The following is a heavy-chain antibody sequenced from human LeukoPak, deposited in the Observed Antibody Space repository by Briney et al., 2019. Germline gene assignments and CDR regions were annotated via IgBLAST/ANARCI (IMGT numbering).Heavy chain of an antibody. CDR2: IRSGSGTT. Sequence: PGGSLRLSCAASGFTFSNFAMSWVRQAPGKGLEWVSTIRSGSGTTYYADSVKGRFTISRDNSKNTLYLQMNSLRAGDTAVYYCAKGGTGTTDWFDPWGQGTLVTVSS. CDR3: AKGGTGTTDWFDP. V-gene: IGHV3-23*01. J-gene: IGHJ5*02. D-gene: IGHD1-7*01. CDR1: GFTFSNFA.